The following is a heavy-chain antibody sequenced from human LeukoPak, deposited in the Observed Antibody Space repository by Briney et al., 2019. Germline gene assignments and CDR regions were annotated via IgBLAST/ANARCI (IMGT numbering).Heavy chain of an antibody. V-gene: IGHV3-48*01. CDR3: AKDRVNYFDY. CDR2: ISSSSSTK. J-gene: IGHJ4*02. Sequence: GGSLRLSCAGSGFAFSSYNMNWVRQAPGRGLEWVSYISSSSSTKYYADSVKGRFTISRDSAKNSLYLQMNSLRAEDTAVYYCAKDRVNYFDYWGQGTLVTVSS. CDR1: GFAFSSYN.